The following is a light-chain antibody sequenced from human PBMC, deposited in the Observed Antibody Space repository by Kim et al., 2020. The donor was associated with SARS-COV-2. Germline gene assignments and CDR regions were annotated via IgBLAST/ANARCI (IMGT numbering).Light chain of an antibody. CDR2: GAS. CDR1: QSLSSTY. J-gene: IGKJ4*01. V-gene: IGKV3-20*01. Sequence: ELVLTQSPGTLSLSPGERATLSCRASQSLSSTYLAWYQHKSGQAPRLLIYGASSRATGIPDRFSGSGSGTDFTLTINRLEPEDFAVYYCQQYGGSPLFGGGTKVDIK. CDR3: QQYGGSPL.